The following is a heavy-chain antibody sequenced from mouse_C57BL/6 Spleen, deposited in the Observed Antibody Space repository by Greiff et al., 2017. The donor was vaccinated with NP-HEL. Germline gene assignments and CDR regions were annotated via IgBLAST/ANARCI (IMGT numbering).Heavy chain of an antibody. D-gene: IGHD2-1*01. CDR1: GFSLTSYG. Sequence: QVQLQQSGPGLVQPSQSLSITCTVSGFSLTSYGVHWVRQSPGKGLEWLGVIWSGGSTDYNAAFISRLSISKDNSKSQVFFKMNSLQADDTAIYYCARIYYGNPAWFAYWGQGTLVTVSA. CDR2: IWSGGST. CDR3: ARIYYGNPAWFAY. V-gene: IGHV2-2*01. J-gene: IGHJ3*01.